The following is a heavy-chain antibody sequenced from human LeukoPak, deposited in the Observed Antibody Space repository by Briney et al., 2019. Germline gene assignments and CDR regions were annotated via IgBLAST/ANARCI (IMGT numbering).Heavy chain of an antibody. Sequence: SETLSLTCSVSGGSISRYYWSWIRQPPGKELEWIGYIYYSGTTKYNPSLKSRVTISVDTSKNQFSLKLSSVTAADTAVYYCARARTIFDYWGQGTLVTVSS. CDR2: IYYSGTT. D-gene: IGHD1/OR15-1a*01. V-gene: IGHV4-59*08. CDR3: ARARTIFDY. CDR1: GGSISRYY. J-gene: IGHJ4*02.